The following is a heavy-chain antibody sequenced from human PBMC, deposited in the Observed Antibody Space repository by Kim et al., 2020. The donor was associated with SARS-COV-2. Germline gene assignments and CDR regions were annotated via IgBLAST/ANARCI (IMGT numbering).Heavy chain of an antibody. J-gene: IGHJ4*02. D-gene: IGHD1-26*01. CDR1: GYTFTGYY. CDR2: INPNSGGT. CDR3: ARDSDSGSYYLRGGENEFDY. V-gene: IGHV1-2*02. Sequence: ASVKVSCKASGYTFTGYYMHWVRQAPGQGLEWMGWINPNSGGTNYAQKFQGRVTMTRDTSISTAYMELSRLRSDDTAVYYCARDSDSGSYYLRGGENEFDYWGQGTLVTVSS.